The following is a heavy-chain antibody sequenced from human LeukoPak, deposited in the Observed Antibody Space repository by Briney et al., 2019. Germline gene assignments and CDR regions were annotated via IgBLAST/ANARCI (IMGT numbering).Heavy chain of an antibody. D-gene: IGHD3-9*01. J-gene: IGHJ4*02. CDR1: GFTFSDYY. CDR3: ARDLVTQEYFDY. Sequence: GGSLRLSCAAPGFTFSDYYMSWIRQAPGKGLEWISYISASGRTTYYADSVKGRFTISRDNAKNSLYLVMDSLRAEDTAVYFCARDLVTQEYFDYWGQGSRVSVSS. V-gene: IGHV3-11*01. CDR2: ISASGRTT.